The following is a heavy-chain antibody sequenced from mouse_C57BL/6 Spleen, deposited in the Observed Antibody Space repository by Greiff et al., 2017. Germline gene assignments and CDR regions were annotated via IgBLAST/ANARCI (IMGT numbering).Heavy chain of an antibody. CDR3: ARSGSSGYDY. D-gene: IGHD3-2*02. CDR1: GYTFTDYY. CDR2: INPYNGGT. J-gene: IGHJ2*01. V-gene: IGHV1-19*01. Sequence: VQMQQSGPVLVKPGASVKMSCKASGYTFTDYYMNWVKQSHGKSLEWIGVINPYNGGTSYNQKFKGKATLTVDKSSSTAYMELNSLTSEDSAVYYCARSGSSGYDYWGQGTTLTVSS.